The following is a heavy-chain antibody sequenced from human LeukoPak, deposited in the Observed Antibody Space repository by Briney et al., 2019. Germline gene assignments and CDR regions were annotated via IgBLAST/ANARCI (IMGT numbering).Heavy chain of an antibody. J-gene: IGHJ4*02. CDR2: ISYDGSNK. D-gene: IGHD3-10*01. CDR3: ARGSLYYGSGSWRGIDY. Sequence: GGSLRLSCAASGFTSSSYAMHWVRQAPGKGLEWVAVISYDGSNKYYADSVKGRFTISRDNSKNTLYLQMNSLRAEDTAVYYCARGSLYYGSGSWRGIDYWGQGTLVTVSS. CDR1: GFTSSSYA. V-gene: IGHV3-30*04.